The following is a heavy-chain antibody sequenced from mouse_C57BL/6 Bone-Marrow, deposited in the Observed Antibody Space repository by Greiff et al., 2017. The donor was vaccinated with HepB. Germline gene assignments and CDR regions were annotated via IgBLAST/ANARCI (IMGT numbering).Heavy chain of an antibody. CDR1: GFNIKDDY. CDR2: IDPENGDT. J-gene: IGHJ2*01. D-gene: IGHD1-1*01. Sequence: EVKVVESGAELVRPGASVKLSCTASGFNIKDDYMHWVKQRPEQGLEWIGWIDPENGDTEYASKFQGKATITADTSSNTAYLQLSSLTSEDTAVYYCTTFYYYGSSYFDYWGQGTTLTVSS. V-gene: IGHV14-4*01. CDR3: TTFYYYGSSYFDY.